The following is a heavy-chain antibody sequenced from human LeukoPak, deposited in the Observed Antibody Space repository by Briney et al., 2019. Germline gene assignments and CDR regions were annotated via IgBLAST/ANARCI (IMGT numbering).Heavy chain of an antibody. V-gene: IGHV3-23*01. CDR1: GFTFSSHA. CDR2: ISGSGGST. Sequence: PGGSLRLSCAASGFTFSSHAMSWIPQAPGKGLEWVSAISGSGGSTYYADSVKGRFTISRDNSKNTLYLQMNSLRAEDTAVYYCAKDLDSAFDYWGQGTLVTVSS. CDR3: AKDLDSAFDY. J-gene: IGHJ4*02. D-gene: IGHD3-9*01.